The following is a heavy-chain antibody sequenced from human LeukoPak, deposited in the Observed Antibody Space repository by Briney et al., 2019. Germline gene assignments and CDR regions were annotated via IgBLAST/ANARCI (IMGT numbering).Heavy chain of an antibody. J-gene: IGHJ4*02. CDR3: ATGTQYFGY. V-gene: IGHV3-7*01. D-gene: IGHD3-10*01. CDR2: IKQDGSEK. CDR1: GFTFSGYW. Sequence: GGSLRLSCEASGFTFSGYWMSWVRQAPGKGLEWVANIKQDGSEKNYVDSVKGRFTISRDNAKNSLYLQMNSLRAEDTAVYSCATGTQYFGYWGQGALVTVSS.